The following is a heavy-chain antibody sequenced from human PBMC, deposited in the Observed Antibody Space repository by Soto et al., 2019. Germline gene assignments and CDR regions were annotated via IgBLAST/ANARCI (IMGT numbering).Heavy chain of an antibody. CDR3: AKDIGRYDFWSGHIYYYYGRDV. CDR2: ISWNSGSI. D-gene: IGHD3-3*01. V-gene: IGHV3-9*01. CDR1: GFTFDDYA. Sequence: SLRLSCAASGFTFDDYAMHWVRQAPGKGLEWVSGISWNSGSIGYADSVKGRFTISRDNAKNSLYLQMNSLRAEDTALYYCAKDIGRYDFWSGHIYYYYGRDVWGQGTTVTVS. J-gene: IGHJ6*02.